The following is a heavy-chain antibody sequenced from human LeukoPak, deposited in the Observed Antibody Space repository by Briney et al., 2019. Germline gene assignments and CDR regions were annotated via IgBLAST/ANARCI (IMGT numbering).Heavy chain of an antibody. CDR1: GGSISSGPYY. V-gene: IGHV4-39*01. Sequence: PSETLSLTCTVSGGSISSGPYYWGWIRQPPGKGLEWIGNIYYGENTYYNPSLKSRVTISIDTSKNQFYLKLSSLTAADTAVYYCARRDDSSGYHKVFDYWGPGTLVTVSS. D-gene: IGHD3-22*01. CDR2: IYYGENT. CDR3: ARRDDSSGYHKVFDY. J-gene: IGHJ4*02.